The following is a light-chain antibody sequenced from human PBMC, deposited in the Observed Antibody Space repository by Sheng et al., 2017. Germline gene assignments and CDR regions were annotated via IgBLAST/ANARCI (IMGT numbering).Light chain of an antibody. J-gene: IGKJ1*01. V-gene: IGKV2-28*01. Sequence: DIVMTQSPLSLPVTPGEPASISCRSSQSLLHSDGYNYLDWYLQKPGQSPQLLIYLGSNRASGVPDRFSGSGSGTDFTLEISRVEAEDVGVYYCMQALQAPRTFGQGTNGG. CDR2: LGS. CDR3: MQALQAPRT. CDR1: QSLLHSDGYNY.